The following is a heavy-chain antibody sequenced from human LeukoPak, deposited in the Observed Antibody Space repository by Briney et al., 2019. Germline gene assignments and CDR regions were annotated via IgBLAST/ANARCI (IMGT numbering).Heavy chain of an antibody. J-gene: IGHJ6*03. D-gene: IGHD3-22*01. CDR3: ARAHTNCSGYSSVIYYYYYMDV. CDR1: GGIFSSYA. CDR2: IISIFGTA. Sequence: GASVKVSCKASGGIFSSYAISWVRQAAGRGLEWMGGIISIFGTANYAQKFRGRVTITADKSTSTAYMELSSLRPQDTAVYYCARAHTNCSGYSSVIYYYYYMDVWGKGTTVTVSS. V-gene: IGHV1-69*06.